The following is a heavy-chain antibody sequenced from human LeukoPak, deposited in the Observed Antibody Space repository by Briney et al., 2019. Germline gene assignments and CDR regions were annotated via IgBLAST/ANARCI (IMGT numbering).Heavy chain of an antibody. CDR2: ISSSSNYI. D-gene: IGHD2-2*01. Sequence: PGGSLRLFCAACGFSFTNHAINWVRQAPGKGLEWVAFISSSSNYIYYADSVKGRFTISRDNAKNSLYLQMNSLRAEDTAVYYCARDLSRRSFDHWGQGTLVTVSS. J-gene: IGHJ4*02. V-gene: IGHV3-21*01. CDR3: ARDLSRRSFDH. CDR1: GFSFTNHA.